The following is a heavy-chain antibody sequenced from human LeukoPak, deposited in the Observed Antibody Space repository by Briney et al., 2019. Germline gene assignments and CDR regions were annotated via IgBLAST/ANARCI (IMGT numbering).Heavy chain of an antibody. V-gene: IGHV4-34*01. CDR2: INHSGST. CDR3: AREAVAAWTDY. D-gene: IGHD6-19*01. Sequence: SETLSLTCAVYGGSFDGYYWSWIRQPPGKGLEWIGEINHSGSTNYNPSLKSRVTISVDTSKNQFSLKLSSVTAADTAVYYCAREAVAAWTDYWGQGTLVTVSS. CDR1: GGSFDGYY. J-gene: IGHJ4*02.